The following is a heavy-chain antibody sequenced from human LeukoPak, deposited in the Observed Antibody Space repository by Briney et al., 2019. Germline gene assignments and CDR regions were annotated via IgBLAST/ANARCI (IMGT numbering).Heavy chain of an antibody. V-gene: IGHV4-59*01. D-gene: IGHD3-22*01. J-gene: IGHJ4*02. CDR2: IYYSGST. CDR3: GRVRYYYDSSVLDY. Sequence: SETLSLTCTVSGGSISSYYWSWIRQPPGKGLEWVGYIYYSGSTNYNPSLKSRVTISVDTSKNQFSLKLSSVTAADTAVYYCGRVRYYYDSSVLDYWGQGTLVTVSS. CDR1: GGSISSYY.